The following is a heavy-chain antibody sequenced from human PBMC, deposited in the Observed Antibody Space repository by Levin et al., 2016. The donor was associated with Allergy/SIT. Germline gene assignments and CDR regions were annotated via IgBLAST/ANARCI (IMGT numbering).Heavy chain of an antibody. J-gene: IGHJ4*02. CDR2: TNEDGTIT. D-gene: IGHD1-14*01. CDR1: GFTFSTYW. CDR3: ASDLSGSNDY. Sequence: GESLKISCAASGFTFSTYWMHWVRQAPGKDLVWVSRTNEDGTITNYADSVQGRFTISRDNAKNTLFLQMNSLRADDTAVYYCASDLSGSNDYWGQGTLVTVSS. V-gene: IGHV3-74*01.